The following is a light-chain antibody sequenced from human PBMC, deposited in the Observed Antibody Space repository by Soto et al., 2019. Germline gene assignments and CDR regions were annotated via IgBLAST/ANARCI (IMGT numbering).Light chain of an antibody. Sequence: EMVLTQSPGTLTLSPGERATLSCRASQSVRSNYLAWYQQGPGQAPRLLIFAASSRATGIPDRFSGSGSGTDFTLTISRLEPEDFAVYYCQQYSTSPWTFGQVTKV. CDR3: QQYSTSPWT. CDR1: QSVRSNY. V-gene: IGKV3-20*01. CDR2: AAS. J-gene: IGKJ1*01.